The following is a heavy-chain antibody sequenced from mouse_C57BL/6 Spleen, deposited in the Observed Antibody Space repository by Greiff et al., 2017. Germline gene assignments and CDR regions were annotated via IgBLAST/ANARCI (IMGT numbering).Heavy chain of an antibody. J-gene: IGHJ4*01. V-gene: IGHV3-6*01. CDR2: ISYDGSN. Sequence: EVKLQESGPGLVKPSQSLSLTCSVTGYSITSGYYWNWIRQFPGNKLEWMGYISYDGSNNYNPSLKNRIYITRDTSKNQFFLKLNSVTTEDTATYYCANDGGAMDYWGQGTSVTVSS. CDR1: GYSITSGYY. D-gene: IGHD2-12*01. CDR3: ANDGGAMDY.